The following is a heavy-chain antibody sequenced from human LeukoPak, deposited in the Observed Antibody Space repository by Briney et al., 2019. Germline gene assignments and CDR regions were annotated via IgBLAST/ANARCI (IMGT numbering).Heavy chain of an antibody. D-gene: IGHD3-10*01. CDR1: GGSVISTSYY. Sequence: SETLSLTCTVSGGSVISTSYYWGWIRQPPGKGLEWIGSIYDSGSTYYNPSLKSRVTISVDASKNQFSLKLSSVTAADTAVYYCAKTISITYYFGSGTPHYFDYWGQGTLVTVSS. V-gene: IGHV4-39*01. CDR3: AKTISITYYFGSGTPHYFDY. CDR2: IYDSGST. J-gene: IGHJ4*02.